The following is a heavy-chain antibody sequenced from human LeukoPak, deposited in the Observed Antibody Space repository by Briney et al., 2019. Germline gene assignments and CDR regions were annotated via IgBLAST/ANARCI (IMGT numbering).Heavy chain of an antibody. CDR1: GYTFTGYY. CDR2: INPNSGGT. CDR3: ARGAAAGSNWFDP. Sequence: ASVKVSCKASGYTFTGYYMHWVRQAPGQGLEWMGWINPNSGGTNYAQKFQGRVTVTRDTSISTAFMDLSRLGSDDTAVYYCARGAAAGSNWFDPWGQGTLITVSS. V-gene: IGHV1-2*02. D-gene: IGHD6-13*01. J-gene: IGHJ5*02.